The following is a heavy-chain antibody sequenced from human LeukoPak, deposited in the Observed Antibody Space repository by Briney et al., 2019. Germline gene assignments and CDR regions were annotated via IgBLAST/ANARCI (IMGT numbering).Heavy chain of an antibody. D-gene: IGHD1-26*01. Sequence: PSETLSLTCDVLGGPFSGYYWSWIRQPPGRRLEWIGEISQFGSTDYNPSLKSRVTISVDTSRGRFSLKVTSVTAADTAVYYCARGSGSHDYWGQGTLVTVSS. V-gene: IGHV4-34*01. CDR3: ARGSGSHDY. CDR1: GGPFSGYY. CDR2: ISQFGST. J-gene: IGHJ4*02.